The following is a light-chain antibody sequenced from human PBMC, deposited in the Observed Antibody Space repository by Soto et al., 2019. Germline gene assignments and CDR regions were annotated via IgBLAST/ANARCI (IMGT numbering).Light chain of an antibody. V-gene: IGLV2-14*03. CDR2: DVS. Sequence: QSALTQPASVSGSPGQSITISCTGSSSDVGGYDYVSWYQHHPGKAPKLIIYDVSNRPSGVSNRFSGSKSANTASLTISGLQAEDEADYYCSSYSASSTLFGGGTQLTVL. J-gene: IGLJ2*01. CDR1: SSDVGGYDY. CDR3: SSYSASSTL.